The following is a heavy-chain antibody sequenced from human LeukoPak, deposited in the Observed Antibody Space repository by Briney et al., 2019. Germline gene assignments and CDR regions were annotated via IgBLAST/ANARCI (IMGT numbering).Heavy chain of an antibody. V-gene: IGHV3-23*01. D-gene: IGHD3-3*01. J-gene: IGHJ4*02. CDR2: IGGNADNT. Sequence: PGGSLRLSCAASAFTFSTYAMSWARQAPGKGLEWVSGIGGNADNTYYADSVKGRFTISRDDSKNTLYLLMHRLRAEDAAVYYYARGGEYYDLSTNTDYWGQGTLVTVSS. CDR1: AFTFSTYA. CDR3: ARGGEYYDLSTNTDY.